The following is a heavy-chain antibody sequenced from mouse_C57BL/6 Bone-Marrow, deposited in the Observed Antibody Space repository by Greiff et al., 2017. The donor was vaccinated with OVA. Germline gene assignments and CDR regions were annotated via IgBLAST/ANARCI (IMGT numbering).Heavy chain of an antibody. J-gene: IGHJ1*03. D-gene: IGHD1-1*01. Sequence: QVQLQQSGPELVKPGASVKISCKASGYAFSSSWMNWVKQRPGKGLEWIGRIYPGDGDTNYNGKFKGKATLTADKSSSTAYMQLSRLTSEDSAVYFCAVYYYGPYWYFDVWGTGTTVTVSS. CDR3: AVYYYGPYWYFDV. CDR1: GYAFSSSW. CDR2: IYPGDGDT. V-gene: IGHV1-82*01.